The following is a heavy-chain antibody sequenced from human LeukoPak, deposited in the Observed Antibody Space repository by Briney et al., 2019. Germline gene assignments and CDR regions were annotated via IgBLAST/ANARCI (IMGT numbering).Heavy chain of an antibody. Sequence: SETLSLTCTVSGYSISSGYYWGWIRQSPGKGLEWIGNIYHSGSTYYNPSLKSRVTISVDTSKNQFSLKLSSVTAADTAVYYCARVGYSSSGNYYNDRGAFDYWGQGTLVTVSS. CDR1: GYSISSGYY. V-gene: IGHV4-38-2*02. J-gene: IGHJ4*02. CDR2: IYHSGST. CDR3: ARVGYSSSGNYYNDRGAFDY. D-gene: IGHD3-10*01.